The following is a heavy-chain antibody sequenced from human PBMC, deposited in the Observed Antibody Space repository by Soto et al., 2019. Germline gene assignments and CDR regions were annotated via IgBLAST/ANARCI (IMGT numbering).Heavy chain of an antibody. D-gene: IGHD2-21*01. CDR2: IKPGTPDI. Sequence: PGESLKISCKAFGYEFGSAWIGWVRQMPGKGLEWMGIIKPGTPDIRYSPSLRGHVTISAVEGLSTAYLQLYSLKASDSGLYDCARQLIHICDFWGQGTLVTVSS. J-gene: IGHJ4*02. CDR1: GYEFGSAW. CDR3: ARQLIHICDF. V-gene: IGHV5-51*01.